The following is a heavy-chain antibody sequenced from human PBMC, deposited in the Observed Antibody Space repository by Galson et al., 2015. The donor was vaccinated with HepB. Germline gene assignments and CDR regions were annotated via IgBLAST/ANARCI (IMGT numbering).Heavy chain of an antibody. V-gene: IGHV3-33*06. Sequence: SLRLSCAASGFTFSSYGMHWVRQAPGKGLEWVAVIWYDGSDKYYADSVKGRFTISRDNSKNTLYLQMNSLRAEDTAVYYCAKGHHPMVRGTPLDYWGQGTLVTVSS. CDR2: IWYDGSDK. J-gene: IGHJ4*02. D-gene: IGHD3-10*01. CDR3: AKGHHPMVRGTPLDY. CDR1: GFTFSSYG.